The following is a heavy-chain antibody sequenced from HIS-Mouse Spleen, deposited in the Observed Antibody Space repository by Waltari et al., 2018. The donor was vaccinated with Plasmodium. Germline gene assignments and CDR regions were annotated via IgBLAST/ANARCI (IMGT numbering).Heavy chain of an antibody. J-gene: IGHJ4*02. CDR2: IYGDDDK. CDR3: AHRPDCSSTSCYGGFDY. D-gene: IGHD2-2*01. CDR1: GFSLSTSGVG. V-gene: IGHV2-5*02. Sequence: QITLKESGPTLVKPTQTLTLTCTFSGFSLSTSGVGVGWIRQPPRKALAWLAHIYGDDDKRYSPSLKSRLTITKDTSKNQVVLTMTNMDPVDTATYYCAHRPDCSSTSCYGGFDYWGQGTLVTVSS.